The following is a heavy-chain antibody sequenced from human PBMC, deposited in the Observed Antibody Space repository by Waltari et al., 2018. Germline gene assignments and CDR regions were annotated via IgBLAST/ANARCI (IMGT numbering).Heavy chain of an antibody. Sequence: QVQLVESGGGVVQPGRSLRLSCAASGFTFSSSAMHWVRQAPGKGLEWVAVISYDGSNKYYADSVKGRFTISRDNSKNTLYLQMNSLRAEDTAVYYCARDGGGDGDYGYYFDYWGQGTLVTVSS. D-gene: IGHD4-17*01. V-gene: IGHV3-30-3*01. J-gene: IGHJ4*02. CDR2: ISYDGSNK. CDR3: ARDGGGDGDYGYYFDY. CDR1: GFTFSSSA.